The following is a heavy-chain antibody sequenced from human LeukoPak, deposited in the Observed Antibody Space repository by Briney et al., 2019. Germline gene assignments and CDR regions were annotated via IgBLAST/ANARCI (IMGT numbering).Heavy chain of an antibody. V-gene: IGHV3-30-3*01. CDR3: ARDPKRYCSGVSCYLDY. Sequence: PGGSLRLSCAASGFSFSSYAMHWVRQAPGKGLEWVTVISYDGSGKYYADSVKGRFTISRDNSKNTVYLHMNSLRPEDTAVYYCARDPKRYCSGVSCYLDYWGQGTLVTVSS. CDR2: ISYDGSGK. CDR1: GFSFSSYA. D-gene: IGHD2-15*01. J-gene: IGHJ4*02.